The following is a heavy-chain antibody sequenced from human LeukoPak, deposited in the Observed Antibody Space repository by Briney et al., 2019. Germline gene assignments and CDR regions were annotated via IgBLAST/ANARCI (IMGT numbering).Heavy chain of an antibody. D-gene: IGHD6-13*01. CDR2: IKEDGSEE. CDR3: ARGRQLGH. J-gene: IGHJ4*02. Sequence: PGGSLRLSCAASGFTFSSYWMSWVRQAPGKGLEWVANIKEDGSEENYVDSVKGRFTISRDNVKNSLSLQMNSLRTEDTAVYYCARGRQLGHWGQGTLVTVSS. V-gene: IGHV3-7*03. CDR1: GFTFSSYW.